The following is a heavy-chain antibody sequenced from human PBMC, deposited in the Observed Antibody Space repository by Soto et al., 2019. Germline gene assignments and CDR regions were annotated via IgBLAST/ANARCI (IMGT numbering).Heavy chain of an antibody. CDR3: ASRVDYYDSSGLSAFDY. CDR2: VIPIFGTV. V-gene: IGHV1-69*06. Sequence: SSVKVSCKASGGTFSSYAISWVRQAPGQGREWMGGVIPIFGTVNYAQKFQGRVTITADKSTSTAYMELSSPRSEDTAVYYCASRVDYYDSSGLSAFDYWGQGAQVTVSS. D-gene: IGHD3-22*01. J-gene: IGHJ4*02. CDR1: GGTFSSYA.